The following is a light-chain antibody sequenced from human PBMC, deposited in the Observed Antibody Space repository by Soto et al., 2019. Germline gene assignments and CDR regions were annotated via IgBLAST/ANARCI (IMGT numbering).Light chain of an antibody. CDR1: QSISSY. V-gene: IGKV1-39*01. CDR3: DMHNTSPWT. Sequence: DIQMTHSPSTLSGSVGDRITITCRASQSISSYLNWYQQMPGKAPKLLIYDASSLHSGVPSRFSGSGPGTEFTLTTSSMLPYDFATYYCDMHNTSPWTPCQRPTGDIK. J-gene: IGKJ1*01. CDR2: DAS.